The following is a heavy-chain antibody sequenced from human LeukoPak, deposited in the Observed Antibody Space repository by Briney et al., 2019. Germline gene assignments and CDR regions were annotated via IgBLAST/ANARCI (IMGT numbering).Heavy chain of an antibody. CDR1: GYTFTSYG. D-gene: IGHD2-2*02. J-gene: IGHJ3*02. V-gene: IGHV1-18*01. CDR2: ISAYNGNT. CDR3: ARERSRVVVPAAINDAFDI. Sequence: ASVKVSCKASGYTFTSYGISWVRQAPGQGLEWMGWISAYNGNTNYAQKFQGRVTITADKSTSTAYMELSSLRSEDTAVYYCARERSRVVVPAAINDAFDIWGQGTMVTVSS.